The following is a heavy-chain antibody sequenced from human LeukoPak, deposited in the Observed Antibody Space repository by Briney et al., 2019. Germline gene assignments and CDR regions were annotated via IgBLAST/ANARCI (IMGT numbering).Heavy chain of an antibody. CDR2: IRHDESNK. CDR3: AKDGVRGGGPSYFDY. Sequence: GGSLSLSCAASGFTFTSYGMHWVRQAPGKGLEWVAFIRHDESNKYYADSVKGRFTLSRDNSKNTLFLQINSLRPEDTAVYYCAKDGVRGGGPSYFDYWSQGTLVTVSS. CDR1: GFTFTSYG. V-gene: IGHV3-30*02. J-gene: IGHJ4*02. D-gene: IGHD2-15*01.